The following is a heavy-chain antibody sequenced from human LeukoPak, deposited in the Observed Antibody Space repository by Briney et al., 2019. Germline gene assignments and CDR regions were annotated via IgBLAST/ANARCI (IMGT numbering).Heavy chain of an antibody. J-gene: IGHJ4*02. CDR1: GFTFSGYE. CDR3: ATVGRAARPGH. D-gene: IGHD6-6*01. Sequence: QTGGSLRLSCAASGFTFSGYEMNWVRQAPGKGLEWVSYISNSGSAIYYADSVRGRFTISRDNAKSSLYLQMNSLRAEDTAVYYCATVGRAARPGHWGQGTLVTVSS. CDR2: ISNSGSAI. V-gene: IGHV3-48*03.